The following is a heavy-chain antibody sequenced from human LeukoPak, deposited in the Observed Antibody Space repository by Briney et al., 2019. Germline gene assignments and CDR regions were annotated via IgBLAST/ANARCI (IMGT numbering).Heavy chain of an antibody. D-gene: IGHD3-3*01. CDR3: ARDVLGRSGEQLDY. Sequence: PGGSLRLSCAASGFTVSNNRLSWVRQAPGMGLEWVSTIYSDGNTYYPDSVKGRFTISRDNAKNSLYLQMNSLRVEDTAVYYCARDVLGRSGEQLDYWGQGTLVTVSS. CDR1: GFTVSNNR. CDR2: IYSDGNT. J-gene: IGHJ4*02. V-gene: IGHV3-53*01.